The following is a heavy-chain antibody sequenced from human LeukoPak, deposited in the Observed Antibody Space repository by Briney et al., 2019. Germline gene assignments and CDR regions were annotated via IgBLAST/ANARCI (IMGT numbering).Heavy chain of an antibody. Sequence: SETLSLTCAVYGGSFSGYYWNWIRQPPGKGLEWIGEINHSGSTTYNPSLKSRVTISVDTSKNQFSLKLSSVTAADTAVYYCARGHSSSWYGEIDYWGQGTLVTVSS. CDR3: ARGHSSSWYGEIDY. J-gene: IGHJ4*02. D-gene: IGHD6-13*01. V-gene: IGHV4-34*01. CDR1: GGSFSGYY. CDR2: INHSGST.